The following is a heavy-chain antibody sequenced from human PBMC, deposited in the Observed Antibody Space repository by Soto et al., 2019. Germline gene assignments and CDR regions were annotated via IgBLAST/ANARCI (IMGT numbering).Heavy chain of an antibody. Sequence: QVQLVESGGGVVQPGRSLRLSCAASGFTFSSYGMHWVRQAPGKGLEWVAVIWYDGSNKYYADSVKGRFTISRDNSKNTVYLQMNSLRAEDTAVYYCARDSWGLDYWGQGTLVTVSS. D-gene: IGHD7-27*01. CDR3: ARDSWGLDY. J-gene: IGHJ4*02. V-gene: IGHV3-33*01. CDR1: GFTFSSYG. CDR2: IWYDGSNK.